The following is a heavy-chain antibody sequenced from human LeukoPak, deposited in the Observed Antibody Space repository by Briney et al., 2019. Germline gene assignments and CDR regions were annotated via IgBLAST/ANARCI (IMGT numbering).Heavy chain of an antibody. CDR3: AREAGSSWTYYFDY. CDR2: IRADGSAQ. Sequence: GGSLRLSCAASEFTFSSYYMTWVRQAPGKGLEWVGSIRADGSAQFYVDSVRGRFTISRDNAKDSLYLQMNSLRSEDTAVYYCAREAGSSWTYYFDYWGQGTLVTVSS. D-gene: IGHD6-13*01. J-gene: IGHJ4*02. CDR1: EFTFSSYY. V-gene: IGHV3-7*01.